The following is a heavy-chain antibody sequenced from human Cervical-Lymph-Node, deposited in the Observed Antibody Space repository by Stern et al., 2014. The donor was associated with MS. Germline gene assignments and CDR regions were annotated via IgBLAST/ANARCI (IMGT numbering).Heavy chain of an antibody. Sequence: QVQLQESGPGLVKPSETLSLTCTVSGGSISSSSYYWGCIRQPPGKGLEWIGSIYYSGSTYYTPSLKIRFTMSVDTPKNKFSLKRSSVTAADTAVYYCARLTSGIAANFDYWGQGTLVTVSS. CDR2: IYYSGST. CDR3: ARLTSGIAANFDY. D-gene: IGHD6-13*01. CDR1: GGSISSSSYY. J-gene: IGHJ4*02. V-gene: IGHV4-39*01.